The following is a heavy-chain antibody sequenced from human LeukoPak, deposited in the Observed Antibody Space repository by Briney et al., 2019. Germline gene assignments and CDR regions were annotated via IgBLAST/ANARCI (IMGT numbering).Heavy chain of an antibody. Sequence: ASVKVSCKASGYTFTSYGISWVRQAPGQGLEWMGWISVYNGDTNYAQNVQDRVTMTTDTSTTTAYMELRSLRSDDTAVYYCARGDDILTGYFRAFDSWGQGTLVTVSS. CDR1: GYTFTSYG. V-gene: IGHV1-18*04. CDR2: ISVYNGDT. J-gene: IGHJ4*02. CDR3: ARGDDILTGYFRAFDS. D-gene: IGHD3-9*01.